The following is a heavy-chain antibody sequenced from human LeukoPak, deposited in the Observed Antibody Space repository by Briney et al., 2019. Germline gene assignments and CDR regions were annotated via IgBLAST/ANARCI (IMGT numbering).Heavy chain of an antibody. CDR3: ARGHYYDTLTGYYSIDAFDI. V-gene: IGHV4-59*01. D-gene: IGHD3-9*01. Sequence: SETLSLTCTVSGGSISSYYWSWIRQPPGKGLEWIGYIYYSGSTNYNPSLKSRVTISVDTSKNQFSLKLSSVTAADTAVYYCARGHYYDTLTGYYSIDAFDIWGQGTMVTVSS. J-gene: IGHJ3*02. CDR2: IYYSGST. CDR1: GGSISSYY.